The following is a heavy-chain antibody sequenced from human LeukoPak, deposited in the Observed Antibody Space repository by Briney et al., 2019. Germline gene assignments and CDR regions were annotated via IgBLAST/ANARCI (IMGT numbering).Heavy chain of an antibody. Sequence: GGSLRLSCAASGFGFSGYGMHWVRQTPGKGLEWVAFIRYDGSTEDYADSVRGRFTISRDNSKNTLYLQMNSLRDEDTAVYYCAPSILGVAPPGGGANYWGQGTLVTVSS. J-gene: IGHJ4*02. CDR1: GFGFSGYG. V-gene: IGHV3-30*02. CDR3: APSILGVAPPGGGANY. CDR2: IRYDGSTE. D-gene: IGHD3-3*01.